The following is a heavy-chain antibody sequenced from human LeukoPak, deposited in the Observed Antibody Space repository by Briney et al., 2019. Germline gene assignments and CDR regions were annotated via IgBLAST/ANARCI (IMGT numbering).Heavy chain of an antibody. Sequence: SETLSLTCTVSRGSISSGSDYWTWIRQPAGKGLEWIGRIFTSGSTNYSPSLQSRVTISVDASKNQFFLNLTSVTAADTAVYYCAREKAATAGHLQQRGQGSLVIVSS. CDR1: RGSISSGSDY. D-gene: IGHD6-13*01. V-gene: IGHV4-61*02. CDR3: AREKAATAGHLQQ. J-gene: IGHJ1*01. CDR2: IFTSGST.